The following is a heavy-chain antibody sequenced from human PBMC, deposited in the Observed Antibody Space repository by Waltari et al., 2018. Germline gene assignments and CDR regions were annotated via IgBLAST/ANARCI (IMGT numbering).Heavy chain of an antibody. J-gene: IGHJ4*02. D-gene: IGHD3-10*01. CDR3: TTLARGESGDY. V-gene: IGHV3-7*01. CDR1: GSPFNTYW. CDR2: INPDGSQK. Sequence: EVQLVESGGGLVQPGGSLRLSCAASGSPFNTYWMKWIRQAPGKGLEWVANINPDGSQKFYVDSVKGRFTVSRDNAQNSLYLQMNNLRAEDTAVYYCTTLARGESGDYWGQGTLVTVSS.